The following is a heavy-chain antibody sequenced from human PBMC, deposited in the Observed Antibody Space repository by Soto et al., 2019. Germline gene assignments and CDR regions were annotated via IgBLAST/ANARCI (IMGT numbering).Heavy chain of an antibody. CDR2: ISAYNGNT. Sequence: GASVKLSCKASGYTFTSNGISWVRQAPGQGLEWMGWISAYNGNTNYAQKLQGRVTMTTDTSTSTAYMELRSLRSDDTAVYYCARDQGGGENCSGGSCHWGYWFDPWGQGTLVTVSS. D-gene: IGHD2-15*01. J-gene: IGHJ5*02. CDR1: GYTFTSNG. CDR3: ARDQGGGENCSGGSCHWGYWFDP. V-gene: IGHV1-18*01.